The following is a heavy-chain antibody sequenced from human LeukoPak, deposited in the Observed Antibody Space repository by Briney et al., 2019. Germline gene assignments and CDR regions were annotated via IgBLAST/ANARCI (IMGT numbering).Heavy chain of an antibody. Sequence: SETLSLTCAVYGGSFSGYYWSWIRQPPGKGLEWIGEINHSGSTNYNPSLKSRVTISVDTSKNQFSLKLSSVTAADTAVYYCARTRGYSYGYAKHYYYYYMDVWGKGTTVTVSS. CDR3: ARTRGYSYGYAKHYYYYYMDV. CDR1: GGSFSGYY. CDR2: INHSGST. V-gene: IGHV4-34*01. J-gene: IGHJ6*03. D-gene: IGHD5-18*01.